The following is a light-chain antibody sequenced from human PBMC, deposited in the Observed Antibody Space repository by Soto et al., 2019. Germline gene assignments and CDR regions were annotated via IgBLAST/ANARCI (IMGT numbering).Light chain of an antibody. CDR1: RSVSSSY. CDR2: SAS. V-gene: IGKV3-20*01. Sequence: EIVLTQSPGTLSLSPGERATLSCRASRSVSSSYLAWYHQRPGQAPRVLIHSASSRATGIPDRFTGSGSGTDFTLTITRLEPEDFGVYYCQQYSSLPRTFGQGTKVDIK. J-gene: IGKJ1*01. CDR3: QQYSSLPRT.